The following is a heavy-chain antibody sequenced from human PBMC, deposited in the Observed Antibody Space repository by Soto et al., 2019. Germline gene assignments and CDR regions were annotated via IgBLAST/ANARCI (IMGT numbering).Heavy chain of an antibody. CDR1: GFTFSSYG. Sequence: QVQLVESGGGVVQPGRSLRLSCAASGFTFSSYGMHWVRQAPGKGLEWVAVIWYDGSNKYYADSVKGRFTISRDNSKNKLYRQMNSLRAEDTAVYYCARERIVLMVYARLAYGMDVWGQGTTVTVSS. J-gene: IGHJ6*02. D-gene: IGHD2-8*01. CDR2: IWYDGSNK. V-gene: IGHV3-33*01. CDR3: ARERIVLMVYARLAYGMDV.